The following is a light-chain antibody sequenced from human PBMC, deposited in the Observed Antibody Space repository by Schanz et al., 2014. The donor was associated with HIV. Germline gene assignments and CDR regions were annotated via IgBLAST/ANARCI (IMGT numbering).Light chain of an antibody. J-gene: IGKJ3*01. CDR3: QHYGSS. V-gene: IGKV3-20*01. CDR2: ATS. Sequence: EIVLTQSPGSLSLSPGGRATLSCGASQRLSSSYLAWYQQKRDQPPRLVIYATSTRAVGIPDRFSGTGSGTDFTLTISSLEPEDFAVYYCQHYGSSFGPGTKVNVK. CDR1: QRLSSSY.